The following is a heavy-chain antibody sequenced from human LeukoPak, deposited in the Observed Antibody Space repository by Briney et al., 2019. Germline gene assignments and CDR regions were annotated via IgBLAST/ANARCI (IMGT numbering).Heavy chain of an antibody. Sequence: GGSLRLSCAASGFTFSRSAMNWVRQAPGKGLEWVSTITYDGSSTYFADSVKGRFTISRDNSKNMLHLQMNSLTAEDTALYYCAKHQGLFRYFDWAADAFDIRGQGTMVTVSS. CDR3: AKHQGLFRYFDWAADAFDI. CDR1: GFTFSRSA. CDR2: ITYDGSST. J-gene: IGHJ3*02. V-gene: IGHV3-23*01. D-gene: IGHD3-9*01.